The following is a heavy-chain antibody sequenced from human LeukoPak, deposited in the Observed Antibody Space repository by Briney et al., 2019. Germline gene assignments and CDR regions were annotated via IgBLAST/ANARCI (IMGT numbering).Heavy chain of an antibody. V-gene: IGHV4-30-2*01. Sequence: SETLSLTCAVSGGSISSGGYSWSWIRQPPGKGLEWIGYIYHSGSTYYNPSLKSRVTISVDRSKNQFFLKLSSVTAANTAVYYCARAGYSSSWYSFDYWGQGTLVTVSS. CDR2: IYHSGST. D-gene: IGHD6-13*01. CDR1: GGSISSGGYS. J-gene: IGHJ4*02. CDR3: ARAGYSSSWYSFDY.